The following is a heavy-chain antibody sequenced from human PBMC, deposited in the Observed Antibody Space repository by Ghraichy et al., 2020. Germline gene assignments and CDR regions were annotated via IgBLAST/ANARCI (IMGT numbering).Heavy chain of an antibody. CDR1: GGSFSGYY. CDR2: INHSGST. J-gene: IGHJ4*02. CDR3: ARGRYGSGRQNLRTFDY. D-gene: IGHD3-10*01. Sequence: SETLSLTCAVYGGSFSGYYWSWIRQPPGKGLEWIGEINHSGSTNYNPSLKSRVTISVDTSKNQFSLKLSSVTAADTAVYYCARGRYGSGRQNLRTFDYWGQGTLVTVSS. V-gene: IGHV4-34*01.